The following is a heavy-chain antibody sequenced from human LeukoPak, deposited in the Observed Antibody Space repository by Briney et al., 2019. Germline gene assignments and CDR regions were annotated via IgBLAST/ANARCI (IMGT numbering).Heavy chain of an antibody. D-gene: IGHD1-26*01. CDR1: GGSFSGYY. CDR2: IYSSVST. Sequence: SETLSLTCAVYGGSFSGYYWAWIRQPPGKGLEWIGSIYSSVSTYYNPSLKSRVTISVDTSKNQFSLRLSSVTAADTALYYCAYSGSYGHLGYWGQGIPVTVSS. V-gene: IGHV4-39*01. J-gene: IGHJ4*02. CDR3: AYSGSYGHLGY.